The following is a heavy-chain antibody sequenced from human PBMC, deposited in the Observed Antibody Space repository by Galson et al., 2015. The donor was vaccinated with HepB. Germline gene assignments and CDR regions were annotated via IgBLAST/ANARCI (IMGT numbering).Heavy chain of an antibody. CDR3: ARDRGGVGATFYGMDV. D-gene: IGHD1-26*01. CDR1: GFTFSSYS. J-gene: IGHJ6*02. V-gene: IGHV3-48*04. CDR2: ISSSSSTI. Sequence: PRLSCAASGFTFSSYSMNWVRQAPGKGLEWVSYISSSSSTIYYADSVKGRFTISRDSAKNSLYLQMNSLRAEDTAVYYCARDRGGVGATFYGMDVWGQGTTVTVSS.